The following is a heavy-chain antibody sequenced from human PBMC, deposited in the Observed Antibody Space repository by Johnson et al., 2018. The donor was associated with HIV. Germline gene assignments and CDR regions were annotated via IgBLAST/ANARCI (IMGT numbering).Heavy chain of an antibody. D-gene: IGHD1-26*01. CDR1: GFTFTNHA. J-gene: IGHJ3*02. CDR2: IYSGDAGT. CDR3: AIIPPGGAGKGADAFDI. Sequence: MQLVESGGGVVQPGRSLRLSCAASGFTFTNHAMNWVRQAPGKGLEWVSVIYSGDAGTYYADSVTGRFTISSDNSKNTLYLQMNSLGAEDTAVYYCAIIPPGGAGKGADAFDIWGQGTMVTVSS. V-gene: IGHV3-NL1*01.